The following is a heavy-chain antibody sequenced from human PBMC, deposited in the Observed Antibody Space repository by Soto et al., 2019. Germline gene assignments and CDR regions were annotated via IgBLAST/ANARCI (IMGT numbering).Heavy chain of an antibody. Sequence: SETLSLTCTVSGDSIRSYYWTWIRQPPGKGLELIGYIYYSGSTRYNPSLKSRVTISVDMSKNQFSLKLSSVIAADTGVYYCARAYGGFDNGLDVWGQGTAVTVSS. CDR1: GDSIRSYY. D-gene: IGHD5-12*01. CDR2: IYYSGST. V-gene: IGHV4-59*01. J-gene: IGHJ6*02. CDR3: ARAYGGFDNGLDV.